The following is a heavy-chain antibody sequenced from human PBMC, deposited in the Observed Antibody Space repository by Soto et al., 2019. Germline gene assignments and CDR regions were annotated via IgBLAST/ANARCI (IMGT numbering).Heavy chain of an antibody. D-gene: IGHD4-17*01. V-gene: IGHV4-4*02. Sequence: SDTMSLTCAMYSHSVISSYWWGWDRQSPVTGLEWIGDMSHSGTTNYSPSLKSRVTISIDTSKNQFSLKLTSATAADTAVYYCSRDVDFGEEDVWGQGTTVT. J-gene: IGHJ6*02. CDR2: MSHSGTT. CDR1: SHSVISSYW. CDR3: SRDVDFGEEDV.